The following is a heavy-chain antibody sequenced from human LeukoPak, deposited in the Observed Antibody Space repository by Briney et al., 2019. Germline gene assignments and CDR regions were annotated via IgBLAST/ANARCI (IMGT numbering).Heavy chain of an antibody. CDR3: TTAQLLWFGESSDY. V-gene: IGHV3-48*03. D-gene: IGHD3-10*01. CDR2: ISSSGSTI. CDR1: GFTFSSYE. Sequence: PGGSLRLSCAASGFTFSSYEMNWVRQAPGKGLEWVSYISSSGSTIYYADSVKGRFTISRDNAKNSLYLQMNSLKTEDTAVYYCTTAQLLWFGESSDYWGQGTLVTVSS. J-gene: IGHJ4*02.